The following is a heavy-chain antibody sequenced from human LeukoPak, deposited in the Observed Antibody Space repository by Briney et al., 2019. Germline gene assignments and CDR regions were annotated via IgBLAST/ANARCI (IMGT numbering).Heavy chain of an antibody. Sequence: ASVKVSCKASGYTFTSYAMHWVRQAPGQRLEWMGWINAGNGNTKYSQKFQGRVTMTEDTSTDTAYMELSSLRSEDTAVYYCATDRGGSGWFYYFDYWGQGTLVTVSS. CDR2: INAGNGNT. D-gene: IGHD6-19*01. CDR3: ATDRGGSGWFYYFDY. J-gene: IGHJ4*02. V-gene: IGHV1-3*01. CDR1: GYTFTSYA.